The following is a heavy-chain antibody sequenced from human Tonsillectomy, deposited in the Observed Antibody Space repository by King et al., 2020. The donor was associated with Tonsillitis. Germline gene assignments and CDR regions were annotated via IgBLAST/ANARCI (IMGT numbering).Heavy chain of an antibody. J-gene: IGHJ1*01. V-gene: IGHV1-2*02. Sequence: VQLVESGAEVKKPGASVKVSCKTSGYTFTGYFTHWVRQAPGQGLEWMGWINPNTGGTNYAQKFQGRVSMTRDTSISTAYMELSRLRSDDTAVYYCTKDVGIVASRPEYLQHWGQGTLVTVSS. CDR3: TKDVGIVASRPEYLQH. CDR1: GYTFTGYF. D-gene: IGHD6-13*01. CDR2: INPNTGGT.